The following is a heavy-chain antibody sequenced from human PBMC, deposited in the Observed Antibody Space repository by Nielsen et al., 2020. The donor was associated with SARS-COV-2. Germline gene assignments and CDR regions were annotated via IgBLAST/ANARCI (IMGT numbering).Heavy chain of an antibody. Sequence: SETLSLTCTVSGGTISSYYWSWIRQPPGQGLEWIGYIYYSGSTNYNPSLKSRLTISVDTSRNQFSLNLRSVTAADTAVYYCARSAAYYDFWSGYSLDSWGQGTLVTVSS. CDR2: IYYSGST. J-gene: IGHJ4*02. CDR3: ARSAAYYDFWSGYSLDS. D-gene: IGHD3-3*01. V-gene: IGHV4-59*08. CDR1: GGTISSYY.